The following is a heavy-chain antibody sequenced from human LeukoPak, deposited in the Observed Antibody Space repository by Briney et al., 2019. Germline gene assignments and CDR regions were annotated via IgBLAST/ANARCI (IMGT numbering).Heavy chain of an antibody. D-gene: IGHD1-26*01. CDR2: IYSGGST. J-gene: IGHJ6*02. CDR1: GFTVSSNY. V-gene: IGHV3-53*01. Sequence: AGGSLRLSCAASGFTVSSNYMSWVRQAPGKGLEWVSVIYSGGSTYYADSVKGRFTISRDNSKNTLYLQMNSLRAEDTAVYYCAAEGELPTGGYYYGMDVWGQGTTVTVSS. CDR3: AAEGELPTGGYYYGMDV.